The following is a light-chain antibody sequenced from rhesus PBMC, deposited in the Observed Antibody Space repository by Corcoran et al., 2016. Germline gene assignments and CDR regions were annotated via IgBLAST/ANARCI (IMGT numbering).Light chain of an antibody. CDR1: QGLLHTDGYSY. CDR3: MQRKALPYS. Sequence: DIVMTQTPLSLPVTPGEPASISCRSSQGLLHTDGYSYLDWYLQKPGQSPHHLIYGASNRASGVPERFSGSGEGTDFTLKINKVEAEDVGIYFCMQRKALPYSFGQGTKVEIK. V-gene: IGKV2-61*01. CDR2: GAS. J-gene: IGKJ2*01.